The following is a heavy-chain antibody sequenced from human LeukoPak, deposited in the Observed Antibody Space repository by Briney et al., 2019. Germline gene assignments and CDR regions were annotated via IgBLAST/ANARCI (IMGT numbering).Heavy chain of an antibody. J-gene: IGHJ4*02. D-gene: IGHD3-10*01. Sequence: GGSLRLSCAASGFTFSNYWMSWVRQAPGKGLEWVANIKQDGSEKYYVDSVKGRFTISRDNAKASLYLQMNSLRAEDTAVYYCARVRFVRGQAGFDYLGQGTLVTVS. V-gene: IGHV3-7*01. CDR2: IKQDGSEK. CDR1: GFTFSNYW. CDR3: ARVRFVRGQAGFDY.